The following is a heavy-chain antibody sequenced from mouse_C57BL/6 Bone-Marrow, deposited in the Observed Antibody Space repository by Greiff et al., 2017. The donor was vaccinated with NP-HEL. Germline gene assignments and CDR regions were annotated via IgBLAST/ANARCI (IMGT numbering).Heavy chain of an antibody. Sequence: QVQLQQPGAELVKPGASVKLSCKASGYTFTSYWMQWVNQRPGQGLEWIGEIDPSDSYTNYNQKFKGKATLTVDTSSSTAYMQLSSLTSEDSAVYYCARDGYYGGRFAYWGQGTLVTVSA. CDR2: IDPSDSYT. V-gene: IGHV1-50*01. J-gene: IGHJ3*01. CDR1: GYTFTSYW. D-gene: IGHD2-3*01. CDR3: ARDGYYGGRFAY.